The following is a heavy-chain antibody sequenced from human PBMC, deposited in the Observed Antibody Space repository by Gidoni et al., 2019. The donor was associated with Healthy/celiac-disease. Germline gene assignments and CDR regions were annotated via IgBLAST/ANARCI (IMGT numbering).Heavy chain of an antibody. CDR2: INHSGST. Sequence: QVQLQQWGAGLLKPSETLSLTCAVYGGSFSGYYWSWIRQPPGKGLEWIGEINHSGSTNYNPSLKSRVTISVDTSKNQFSLKLSSVTAADTAVYYCARRSLRYNWNYGPWFDPWGQGTLVTVSS. V-gene: IGHV4-34*01. CDR3: ARRSLRYNWNYGPWFDP. J-gene: IGHJ5*02. D-gene: IGHD1-7*01. CDR1: GGSFSGYY.